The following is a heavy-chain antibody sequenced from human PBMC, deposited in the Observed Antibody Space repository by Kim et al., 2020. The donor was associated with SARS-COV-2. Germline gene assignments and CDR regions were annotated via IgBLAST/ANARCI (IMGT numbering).Heavy chain of an antibody. D-gene: IGHD3-10*01. CDR3: AAARGSGAFDI. Sequence: NTNYAKKFQERVTITRDMSTSTAYMELSSLRSEDTAVYYCAAARGSGAFDIWGQGTMVTVSS. J-gene: IGHJ3*02. V-gene: IGHV1-58*01. CDR2: NT.